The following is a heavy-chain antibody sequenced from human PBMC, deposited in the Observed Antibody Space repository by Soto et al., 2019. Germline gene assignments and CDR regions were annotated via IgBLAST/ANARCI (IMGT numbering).Heavy chain of an antibody. D-gene: IGHD3-9*01. CDR2: INPSGGST. CDR1: GYTFTSYY. Sequence: ASVKVSCKASGYTFTSYYMHWVRQAPGQGLEWMGIINPSGGSTSYAQKFQGRVTMTRDTSTSTVYMELSSLRSEDTAVYYCARAAYDILTGLYNGGAFDIWGQGTMVTVSS. V-gene: IGHV1-46*01. J-gene: IGHJ3*02. CDR3: ARAAYDILTGLYNGGAFDI.